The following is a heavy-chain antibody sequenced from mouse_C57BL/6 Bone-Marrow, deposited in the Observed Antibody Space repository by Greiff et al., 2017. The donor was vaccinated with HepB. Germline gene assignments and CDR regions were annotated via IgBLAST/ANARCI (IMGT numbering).Heavy chain of an antibody. CDR1: GYTFTDYY. CDR2: INPYNGGT. V-gene: IGHV1-19*01. D-gene: IGHD1-1*01. J-gene: IGHJ4*01. Sequence: EVKLQQSGPVLVKPGASVKMSCKASGYTFTDYYMNWVKQSHGKSLEWIGVINPYNGGTSYNQKFKGKATLTVDKSSSTAYMELNSLTSEDSAVYDCARQAYYDGSSYNYAMDYWGQGTSVTVSA. CDR3: ARQAYYDGSSYNYAMDY.